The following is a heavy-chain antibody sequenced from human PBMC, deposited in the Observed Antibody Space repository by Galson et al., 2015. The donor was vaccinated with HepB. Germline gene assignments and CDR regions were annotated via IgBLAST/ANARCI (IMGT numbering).Heavy chain of an antibody. CDR3: TRDQGYQRIYY. CDR2: INGGNGKT. J-gene: IGHJ4*02. V-gene: IGHV1-3*01. CDR1: GYTFTDYA. D-gene: IGHD2-2*01. Sequence: SVKVSCKASGYTFTDYAIHWVRQAPGQRPEWMGWINGGNGKTEYSQKLLDRVTFTRDISATTAYMELSSLRSEDTAVYYCTRDQGYQRIYYWVQGTLVTVSS.